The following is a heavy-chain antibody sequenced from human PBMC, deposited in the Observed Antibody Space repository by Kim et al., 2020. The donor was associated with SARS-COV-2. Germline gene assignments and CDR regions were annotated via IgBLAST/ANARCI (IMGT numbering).Heavy chain of an antibody. D-gene: IGHD2-2*01. CDR2: LSFDGHDQ. J-gene: IGHJ4*01. CDR3: ARETADTSSSYFDS. Sequence: GGSLRLSCEASGFTLSDNYAMHWVRQAPGKGLEWLTILSFDGHDQLYAESVKGRFTISRDTSKNTLYLQMQSLRPEDTAIYFCARETADTSSSYFDSSG. V-gene: IGHV3-30*04. CDR1: GFTLSDNYA.